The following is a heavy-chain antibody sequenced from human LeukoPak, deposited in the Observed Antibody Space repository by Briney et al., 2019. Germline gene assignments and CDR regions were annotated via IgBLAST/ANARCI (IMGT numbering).Heavy chain of an antibody. J-gene: IGHJ4*02. CDR3: ARDQYYYGSGSFDY. CDR2: ISGSGGST. Sequence: PGGSLRLSCAASGFTFSDYALGWVRQAPGKGLEWVSGISGSGGSTYYADSVKGRFTISRDNSKNTLYLQMNSLRAEDTAVYYCARDQYYYGSGSFDYWGQGTLVTVSS. V-gene: IGHV3-23*01. D-gene: IGHD3-10*01. CDR1: GFTFSDYA.